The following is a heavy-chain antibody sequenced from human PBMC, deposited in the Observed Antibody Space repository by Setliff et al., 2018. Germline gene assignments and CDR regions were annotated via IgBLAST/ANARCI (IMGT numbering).Heavy chain of an antibody. V-gene: IGHV4-59*01. CDR3: ARGGTFRYFDF. CDR2: VYYSGTA. CDR1: DGSLSTYY. Sequence: KTSETLSLTCTVSDGSLSTYYWSWIRQPPGKGLEFIGYVYYSGTANYSPSLRSRLTISVDTSKNQFSLKLRSVTAADTAVYYCARGGTFRYFDFWGQGAQVTVSS. J-gene: IGHJ4*02. D-gene: IGHD5-12*01.